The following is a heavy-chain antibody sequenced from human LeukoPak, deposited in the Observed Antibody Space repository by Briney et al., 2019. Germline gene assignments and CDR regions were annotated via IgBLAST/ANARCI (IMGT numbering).Heavy chain of an antibody. V-gene: IGHV4-4*07. CDR1: GVSITSYY. CDR2: IYSSVST. CDR3: AGTLNYDILIGYHPIDY. J-gene: IGHJ4*02. D-gene: IGHD3-9*01. Sequence: AETLSLTCTVSGVSITSYYWSWIRQPAGKGLEWIGHIYSSVSTNCNPALESRVTMSVDTSQNQVYLRLTAVTAADTAVYYCAGTLNYDILIGYHPIDYWGQGTLVTVSS.